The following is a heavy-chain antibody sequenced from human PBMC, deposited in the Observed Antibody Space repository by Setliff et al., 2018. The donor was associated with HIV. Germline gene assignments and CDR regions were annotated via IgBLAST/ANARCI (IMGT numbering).Heavy chain of an antibody. J-gene: IGHJ5*02. CDR1: GFTFDDYG. D-gene: IGHD3-16*01. CDR2: INWIGGST. Sequence: PGESLKISCTASGFTFDDYGMSWVRQAPGKGLEWVSSINWIGGSTRYAYADSAQGRFTISRDNSNNILFLQMNSLLAEDTAVYYCAKGVKFLDPWGQGTLVTVSS. CDR3: AKGVKFLDP. V-gene: IGHV3-20*04.